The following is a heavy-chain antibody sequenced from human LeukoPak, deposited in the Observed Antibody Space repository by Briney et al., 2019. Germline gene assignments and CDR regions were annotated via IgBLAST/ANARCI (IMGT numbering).Heavy chain of an antibody. V-gene: IGHV4-39*07. CDR2: IYYSGST. Sequence: SETLSLTCTVSGGSISSSSYYWGWIRQPPGKGLEWIGSIYYSGSTYYNPSLKSRVTISVDTSKNQFSLKLSSVTAADTAVYYCARALVTTEGFDYWGQGTLVTVSS. CDR1: GGSISSSSYY. J-gene: IGHJ4*02. D-gene: IGHD4-17*01. CDR3: ARALVTTEGFDY.